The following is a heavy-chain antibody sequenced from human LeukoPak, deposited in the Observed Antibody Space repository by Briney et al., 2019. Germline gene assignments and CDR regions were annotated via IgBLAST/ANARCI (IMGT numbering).Heavy chain of an antibody. CDR3: TKDRSADY. CDR1: GFTFSSYA. V-gene: IGHV3-23*01. Sequence: GGSLRLSCAASGFTFSSYAMTWVRQAPGKGLEWVSAISDDGDTKYTDSVKGRFTISRDNSKNTLYLQMNSLRAEDTAIYYCTKDRSADYWGQGTLVTVSS. CDR2: ISDDGDT. J-gene: IGHJ4*02.